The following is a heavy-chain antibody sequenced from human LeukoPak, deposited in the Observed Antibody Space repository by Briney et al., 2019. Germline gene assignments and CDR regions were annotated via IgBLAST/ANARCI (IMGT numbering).Heavy chain of an antibody. D-gene: IGHD3-3*01. Sequence: SETLSLTCTVSGGSISSYYWSWIRQPPGKGLEWIGYIYYSGSTNYNPSLKSRVTISVDTSKNQFSLKLYSVTAADTAVYYCAGASIFGQFDYWGQGTLVTVSS. V-gene: IGHV4-59*08. CDR1: GGSISSYY. J-gene: IGHJ4*02. CDR2: IYYSGST. CDR3: AGASIFGQFDY.